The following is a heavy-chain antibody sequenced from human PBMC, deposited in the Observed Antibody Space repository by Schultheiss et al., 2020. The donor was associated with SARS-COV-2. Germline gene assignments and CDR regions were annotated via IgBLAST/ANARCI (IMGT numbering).Heavy chain of an antibody. Sequence: SETLSLTCTVSAGSIDNYYWTWIRQPPGKGLEWIGYIYYSGSTNYNPSLKSRVTISVDTSKNQFSLKLSSVTAADTAVYYCARDVVRLTIFGVVVPNWFDPWGQGTLVTVSS. CDR1: AGSIDNYY. CDR3: ARDVVRLTIFGVVVPNWFDP. D-gene: IGHD3-3*01. V-gene: IGHV4-59*12. J-gene: IGHJ5*02. CDR2: IYYSGST.